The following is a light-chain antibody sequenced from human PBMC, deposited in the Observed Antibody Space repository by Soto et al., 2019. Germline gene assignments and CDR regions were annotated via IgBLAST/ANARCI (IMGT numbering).Light chain of an antibody. CDR1: QSISSW. CDR3: QQYNTYSYT. J-gene: IGKJ2*01. Sequence: DIQMTQSPSTLSASVGDRVTITCRASQSISSWLAWYQQKPGKAPKLLIYKASSLESGVPSRFSGSGSGKEINLTISSLQPDDFATYYCQQYNTYSYTFGQGTKLEIK. CDR2: KAS. V-gene: IGKV1-5*03.